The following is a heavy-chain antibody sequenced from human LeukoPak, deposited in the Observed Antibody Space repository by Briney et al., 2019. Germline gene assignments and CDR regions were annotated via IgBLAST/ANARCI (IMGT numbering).Heavy chain of an antibody. Sequence: GGSLRLSCAASGFTFSSYSMNWVRQAPGKGLEWVSSISSSSSYIYYADSVKGRFTISRDNAKNSLYLQMNSLRAEDTAVYYCAREAVARAFDIWGQGTMVTVSS. CDR2: ISSSSSYI. J-gene: IGHJ3*02. CDR3: AREAVARAFDI. V-gene: IGHV3-21*01. CDR1: GFTFSSYS. D-gene: IGHD6-19*01.